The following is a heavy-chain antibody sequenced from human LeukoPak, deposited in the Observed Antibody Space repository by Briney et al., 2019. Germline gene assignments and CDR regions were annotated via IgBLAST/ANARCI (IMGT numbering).Heavy chain of an antibody. CDR2: ISSSSSYI. CDR1: GFTFSSYS. D-gene: IGHD2-2*01. Sequence: GGSLRLSCAASGFTFSSYSMNWVRQAPGKRLEWVSSISSSSSYIYYADSVKGRFTISRDNAKNSLYLQMNSLRAEDTAVYYCARPSRLTGMDVWGKGTTVTVSS. V-gene: IGHV3-21*01. J-gene: IGHJ6*04. CDR3: ARPSRLTGMDV.